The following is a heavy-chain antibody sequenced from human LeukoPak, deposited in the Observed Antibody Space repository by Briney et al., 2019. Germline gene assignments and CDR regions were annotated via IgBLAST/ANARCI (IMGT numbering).Heavy chain of an antibody. V-gene: IGHV3-21*01. CDR3: ARPVVLGAYLRGAYYFDS. D-gene: IGHD3-16*01. CDR2: ISSSGDFI. CDR1: GFTFTTYS. Sequence: PGGSLRLSCVASGFTFTTYSMNWVRLAPGKGLEWVSSISSSGDFIHYADSVKGRFTISRDNSKNTLYLQMNSLRVEDTAVYYCARPVVLGAYLRGAYYFDSWGQGTLVTVSS. J-gene: IGHJ4*02.